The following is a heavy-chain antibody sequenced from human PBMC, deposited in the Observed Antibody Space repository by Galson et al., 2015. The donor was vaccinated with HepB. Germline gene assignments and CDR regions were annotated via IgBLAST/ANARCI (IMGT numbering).Heavy chain of an antibody. J-gene: IGHJ3*02. Sequence: SVKVSCKASGYTFTSYAMHWVRQAPGQRLEWMGWINAGNGNTKYSQKFQGRVTITRDTSASTACMELSSLRSEDTAVYYCARAGDMDAFDIWGQGTMVTVSS. D-gene: IGHD2-15*01. CDR1: GYTFTSYA. V-gene: IGHV1-3*01. CDR3: ARAGDMDAFDI. CDR2: INAGNGNT.